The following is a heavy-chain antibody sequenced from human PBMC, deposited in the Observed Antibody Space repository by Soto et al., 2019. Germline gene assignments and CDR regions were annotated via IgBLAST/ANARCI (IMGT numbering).Heavy chain of an antibody. V-gene: IGHV3-33*06. D-gene: IGHD6-19*01. CDR2: IWYDGSNK. J-gene: IGHJ4*02. Sequence: GGSLRLSCAASCFSYYNFGVHWVRQAPGKGLEWVAVIWYDGSNKYYADSVKGRFTISRDNSKNTLYLQMNSLRAEDTDVYYCANTGSSGWLDYWGQGT. CDR3: ANTGSSGWLDY. CDR1: CFSYYNFG.